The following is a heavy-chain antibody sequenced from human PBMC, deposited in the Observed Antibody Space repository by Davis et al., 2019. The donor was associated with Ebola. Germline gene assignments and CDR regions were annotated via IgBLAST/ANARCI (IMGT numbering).Heavy chain of an antibody. J-gene: IGHJ4*02. CDR3: ARGGYCSGGSCYYFDY. CDR2: INPNSGGT. D-gene: IGHD2-15*01. V-gene: IGHV1-2*06. Sequence: AASVTVSCKASAYTFTGYYMHWVRQPPGQGLEWMGRINPNSGGTNYAQKFQGRVTMTRDTSISTAYMELSRLRSDDTAVYYCARGGYCSGGSCYYFDYWGQGTLVTVSS. CDR1: AYTFTGYY.